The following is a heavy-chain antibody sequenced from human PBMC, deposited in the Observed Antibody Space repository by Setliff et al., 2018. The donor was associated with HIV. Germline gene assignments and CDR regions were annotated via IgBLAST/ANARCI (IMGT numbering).Heavy chain of an antibody. Sequence: PSETLSLTCTVSGDSFNGSHYLWGWIRQPPGKGLEWVGNVYYNWATYYNPSLKNRVTISVDSSKNQFSLKLRSVTAADTAVYYCARDLRGTQSSDYWGQGTLVTVSS. CDR1: GDSFNGSHYL. V-gene: IGHV4-39*07. CDR2: VYYNWAT. J-gene: IGHJ4*02. CDR3: ARDLRGTQSSDY. D-gene: IGHD1-1*01.